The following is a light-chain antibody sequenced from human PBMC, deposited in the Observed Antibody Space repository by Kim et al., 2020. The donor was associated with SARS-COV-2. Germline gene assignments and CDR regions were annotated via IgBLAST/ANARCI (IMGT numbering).Light chain of an antibody. CDR2: LNSDGSH. CDR3: QTWGTGILNWV. V-gene: IGLV4-69*01. Sequence: QPVLTQSPSASASLGASVKLTCTLSSGHSSYAIAWHQQQPEKGPRYLMKLNSDGSHSKGDGIPDRFSGSSSGAERYLTISSLQSEDEADYYCQTWGTGILNWVFGGVTQLTVL. J-gene: IGLJ3*02. CDR1: SGHSSYA.